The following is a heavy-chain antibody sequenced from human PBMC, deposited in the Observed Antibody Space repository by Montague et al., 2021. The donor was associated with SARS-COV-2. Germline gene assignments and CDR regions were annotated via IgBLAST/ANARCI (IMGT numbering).Heavy chain of an antibody. D-gene: IGHD1-26*01. J-gene: IGHJ4*02. Sequence: ETLSLTCTVSGDSVSHDFWTWIRQPPGKGLEWIGYVYYSRSSSYNPSLRGRVSIAVDTSKNQFSLRLSTVTAADTAIYYCVRDPAPSGSGTFYDYWGQGTPVAVSS. V-gene: IGHV4-59*02. CDR2: VYYSRSS. CDR3: VRDPAPSGSGTFYDY. CDR1: GDSVSHDF.